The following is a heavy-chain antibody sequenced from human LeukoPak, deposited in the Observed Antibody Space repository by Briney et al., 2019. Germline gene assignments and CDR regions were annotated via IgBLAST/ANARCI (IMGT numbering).Heavy chain of an antibody. CDR2: INQDGTER. D-gene: IGHD6-13*01. Sequence: GESLRLSCAASGFTFITYWMSWVRQAPGKGLEWVANINQDGTERYYVDSVKGRFTISRDNAKNSLYLQMNSLRAEDTAVYYCARDTEQQLVPFDYWGQGTLVTVSS. CDR3: ARDTEQQLVPFDY. CDR1: GFTFITYW. V-gene: IGHV3-7*01. J-gene: IGHJ4*02.